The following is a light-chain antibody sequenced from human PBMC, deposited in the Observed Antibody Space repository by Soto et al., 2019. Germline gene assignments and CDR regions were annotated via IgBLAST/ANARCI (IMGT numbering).Light chain of an antibody. CDR2: AAS. Sequence: VLTHSPRTLSWSPGERATLSCRASQSLSINYVAWYQQRPGHARRLLIYAASSRAAGVPARFSGSWSGTEFTLTVSCLQSDDLAVYYSHQYYIWIPYGQVTR. CDR3: HQYYIWIP. CDR1: QSLSIN. V-gene: IGKV3-15*01. J-gene: IGKJ5*01.